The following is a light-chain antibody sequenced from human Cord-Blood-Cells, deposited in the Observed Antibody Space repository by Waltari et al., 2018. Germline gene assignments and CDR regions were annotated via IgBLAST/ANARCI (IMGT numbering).Light chain of an antibody. J-gene: IGKJ4*01. Sequence: DIQMTQSPSSLSASVGDRVTITCRASQSISSYLNWYQQKPGKAPKLLIYAASCLQIGVPSRFSGSGSGTDFTLTISSLQPEDFATYYCQQSYSTPLTFGGGTKVEIK. CDR1: QSISSY. CDR3: QQSYSTPLT. V-gene: IGKV1-39*01. CDR2: AAS.